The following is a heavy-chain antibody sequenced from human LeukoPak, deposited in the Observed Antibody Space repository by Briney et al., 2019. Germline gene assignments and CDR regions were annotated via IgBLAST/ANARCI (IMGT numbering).Heavy chain of an antibody. CDR3: GRDISPGGERTTELIY. CDR2: ITHIFGTA. CDR1: GCTFSSYS. Sequence: SVKVSCKASGCTFSSYSISWVRQAPGQGLEWMGRITHIFGTANYAQKWQSRVTITADESTSTAYMELSSLRSEDRAVYYCGRDISPGGERTTELIYWGQGTLVTVSS. J-gene: IGHJ4*02. V-gene: IGHV1-69*13. D-gene: IGHD4-17*01.